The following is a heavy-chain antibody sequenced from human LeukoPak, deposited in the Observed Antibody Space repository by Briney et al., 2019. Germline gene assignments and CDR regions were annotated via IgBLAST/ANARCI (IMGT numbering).Heavy chain of an antibody. CDR1: GYTFTSYY. J-gene: IGHJ4*02. CDR2: INPSGGST. CDR3: ARDLLPFYDSSGYSVKDY. V-gene: IGHV1-46*01. Sequence: ASVKVSCKASGYTFTSYYMHWLRQAPGQGLEWMGIINPSGGSTSYAQKFQGRVTMTRDTSTSTVYMELSSLRSEDMAVYYCARDLLPFYDSSGYSVKDYWGQGTLVTVSS. D-gene: IGHD3-22*01.